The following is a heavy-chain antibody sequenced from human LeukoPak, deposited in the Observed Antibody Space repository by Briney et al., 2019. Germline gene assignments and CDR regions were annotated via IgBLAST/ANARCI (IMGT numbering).Heavy chain of an antibody. V-gene: IGHV4-30-4*01. Sequence: PSETLSLTCAVSGGSISSSNWWSWVRQPPGKGLEWIGYIYYSGSTYYNPSLKSRVTISVDTSKNQFSLKLSSVTAADTAVYYCARKYYDFWSGAYYFDYWGQGTLVTVSS. CDR3: ARKYYDFWSGAYYFDY. CDR2: IYYSGST. D-gene: IGHD3-3*01. CDR1: GGSISSSNW. J-gene: IGHJ4*02.